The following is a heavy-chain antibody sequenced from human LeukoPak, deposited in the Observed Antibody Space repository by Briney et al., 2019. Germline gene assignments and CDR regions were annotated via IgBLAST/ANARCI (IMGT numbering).Heavy chain of an antibody. J-gene: IGHJ4*02. V-gene: IGHV3-53*01. CDR2: IYSAGNT. D-gene: IGHD2/OR15-2a*01. CDR1: GLTVSTNY. Sequence: SGGSLRLSCAASGLTVSTNYMSWVRQAPGKGLEWVSVIYSAGNTQYADSVKGRFIISRDNAKNSVYLQMNSLTTEDTAIYYCARDTNFCPGDYWGQGTLVTVSS. CDR3: ARDTNFCPGDY.